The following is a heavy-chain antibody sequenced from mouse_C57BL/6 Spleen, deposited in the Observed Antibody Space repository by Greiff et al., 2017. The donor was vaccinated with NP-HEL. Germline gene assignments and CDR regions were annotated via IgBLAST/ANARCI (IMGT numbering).Heavy chain of an antibody. D-gene: IGHD1-1*01. CDR3: ARKGITTVVEGFDY. Sequence: EVKVVESGPELVKPGASVKISCKASGYSFTDYNMNWVKQSNGKSLEWIGVINPNYGTTSYNQKFKGKATLTVDQSSSTAYMQLNSLTSEDSAVYYCARKGITTVVEGFDYWGQGTTLTVSS. CDR2: INPNYGTT. V-gene: IGHV1-39*01. J-gene: IGHJ2*01. CDR1: GYSFTDYN.